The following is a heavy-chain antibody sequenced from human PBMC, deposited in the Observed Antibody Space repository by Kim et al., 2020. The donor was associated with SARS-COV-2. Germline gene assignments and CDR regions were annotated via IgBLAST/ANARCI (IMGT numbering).Heavy chain of an antibody. CDR2: VYHGGTT. Sequence: SETLSLTCAVSGGSINGRNWWSWVRQPPQKGLEWLGEVYHGGTTYYSPSLKRRVTISVDKSNNQFSLKLTSVTAADTAIYYCASSPSPSGSYNFDSWGQGTLVIVSS. D-gene: IGHD1-26*01. J-gene: IGHJ4*02. V-gene: IGHV4-4*02. CDR1: GGSINGRNW. CDR3: ASSPSPSGSYNFDS.